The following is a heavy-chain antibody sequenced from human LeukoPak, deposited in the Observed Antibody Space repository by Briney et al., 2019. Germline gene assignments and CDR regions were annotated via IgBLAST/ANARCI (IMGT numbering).Heavy chain of an antibody. CDR1: GVSFSGYY. D-gene: IGHD4-23*01. J-gene: IGHJ4*02. CDR2: INHSGST. V-gene: IGHV4-34*01. Sequence: SETLSLTCAVYGVSFSGYYWSWIRQPPGKGLEWIGEINHSGSTNYNPSLKSRVTISVDTSKNQFSLKLSSVTAADTAVYYCARAEVDYGGQPGVFDYWGQGTLVTVSS. CDR3: ARAEVDYGGQPGVFDY.